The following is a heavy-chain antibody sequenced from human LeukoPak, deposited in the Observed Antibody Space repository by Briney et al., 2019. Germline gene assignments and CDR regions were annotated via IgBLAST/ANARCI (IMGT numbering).Heavy chain of an antibody. J-gene: IGHJ3*01. D-gene: IGHD1-26*01. CDR2: VSTYNGKT. V-gene: IGHV1-18*01. CDR1: GYIFSNYA. CDR3: ASDQSGHPLEDAFEV. Sequence: GASVKVSCKASGYIFSNYAVSWVRQAPGHGLEWMGWVSTYNGKTNYAQKFQDRVTMTTDTSTRIVYMDLRSLRSDDTAMYYCASDQSGHPLEDAFEVWGQGTMVIVSS.